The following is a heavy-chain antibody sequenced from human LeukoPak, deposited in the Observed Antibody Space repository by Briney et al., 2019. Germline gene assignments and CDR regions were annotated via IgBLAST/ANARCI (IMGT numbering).Heavy chain of an antibody. D-gene: IGHD6-13*01. J-gene: IGHJ4*02. CDR2: ISGSGGST. CDR3: AKWLAAAKYYFDY. V-gene: IGHV3-23*01. Sequence: PGGSLRLSCAASGFTFSNYAMSWVRQAPGKGLEWVSAISGSGGSTYYADSVKGRFTISRDNSKNTLYLQMNSLRAEDTAVYYCAKWLAAAKYYFDYWGQGTLVTVSS. CDR1: GFTFSNYA.